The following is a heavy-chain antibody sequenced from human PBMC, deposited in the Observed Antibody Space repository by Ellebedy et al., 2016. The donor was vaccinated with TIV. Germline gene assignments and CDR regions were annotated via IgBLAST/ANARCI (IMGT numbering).Heavy chain of an antibody. CDR2: SDREGSGT. CDR1: GFTFTNYW. CDR3: STVFEI. Sequence: GESLKISCAASGFTFTNYWMHWVRQVPGKGLVWVARSDREGSGTSYADSVKGRFTLSRDNAKNTLYLQMNSLRAEDTAVYYCSTVFEIWGQGTVVTVSS. V-gene: IGHV3-74*01. J-gene: IGHJ3*02.